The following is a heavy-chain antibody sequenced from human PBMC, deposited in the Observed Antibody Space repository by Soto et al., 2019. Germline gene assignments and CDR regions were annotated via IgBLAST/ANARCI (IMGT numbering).Heavy chain of an antibody. CDR2: IYHGGTT. CDR3: ARVHVMVVAGSTFDY. CDR1: GDSISGGSY. D-gene: IGHD6-19*01. V-gene: IGHV4-38-2*02. Sequence: SETLSLTYTVSGDSISGGSYWGWIRQPPGEGTEWIASIYHGGTTFYNPSLKSRISISVDTSKNQFSLRLTSVTAADTATYYCARVHVMVVAGSTFDYWGRGTLVT. J-gene: IGHJ4*03.